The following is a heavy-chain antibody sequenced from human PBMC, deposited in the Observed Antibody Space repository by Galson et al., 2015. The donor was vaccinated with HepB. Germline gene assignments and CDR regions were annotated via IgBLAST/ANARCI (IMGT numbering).Heavy chain of an antibody. CDR1: GFTFSSYP. CDR2: SGIGGAKT. CDR3: AKRTPAPLYYFDY. Sequence: SLRLSCAASGFTFSSYPFSWVRQAPGKGLEWVSTSGIGGAKTYYADSVKGRFTISRDNSQNTLYLQMNSLRAEDTATYYCAKRTPAPLYYFDYWGRGTLITVSS. J-gene: IGHJ4*02. V-gene: IGHV3-23*01. D-gene: IGHD2-15*01.